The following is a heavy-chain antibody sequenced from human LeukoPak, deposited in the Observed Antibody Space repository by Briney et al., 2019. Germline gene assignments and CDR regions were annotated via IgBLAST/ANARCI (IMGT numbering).Heavy chain of an antibody. Sequence: SKTLSLTCTVSGGSISSGDYYWSWIRQPPGKGLEWIGYIYYSGSTYYNPSLKSRVTISVDTSKNLFSLKLSSVTAADTAVYYCAKDLIWGAAAGPLDYWGQGTLVTASS. CDR2: IYYSGST. V-gene: IGHV4-30-4*01. D-gene: IGHD6-13*01. CDR1: GGSISSGDYY. J-gene: IGHJ4*02. CDR3: AKDLIWGAAAGPLDY.